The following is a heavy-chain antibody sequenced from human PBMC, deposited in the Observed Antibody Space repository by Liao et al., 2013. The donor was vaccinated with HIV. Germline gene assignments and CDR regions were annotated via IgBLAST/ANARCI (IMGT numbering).Heavy chain of an antibody. D-gene: IGHD1-26*01. CDR2: IYTSGNT. V-gene: IGHV4-61*02. CDR3: ASAREGRVVSDFFDY. CDR1: GGSISSGSYS. J-gene: IGHJ4*02. Sequence: QVQLRESGPGLVKPSQTLSLTCTVSGGSISSGSYSWSWIRQPAGKGLEWIGRIYTSGNTNYNPSLKSRVTISVDTSKNQFSLKVTSVTAADTAVYYCASAREGRVVSDFFDYWAREPWSPSPQ.